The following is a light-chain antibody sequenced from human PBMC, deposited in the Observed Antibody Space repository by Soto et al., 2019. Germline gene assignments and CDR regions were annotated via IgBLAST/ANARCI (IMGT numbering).Light chain of an antibody. V-gene: IGKV3-15*01. CDR3: QQYNDWPPWT. CDR2: GTS. CDR1: QSVSSN. J-gene: IGKJ1*01. Sequence: EIGMTQSPATLSVSPGERATLSCRASQSVSSNLAWYQQNPGQAPRLLIYGTSTRATGIPARFSGSGSGTEFTLTISRLQSEDFAVYYCQQYNDWPPWTFGQGTKVEIK.